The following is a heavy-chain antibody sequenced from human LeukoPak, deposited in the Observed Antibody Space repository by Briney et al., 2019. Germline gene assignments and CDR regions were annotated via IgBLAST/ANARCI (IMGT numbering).Heavy chain of an antibody. CDR3: ASARSAVASAYYYYYGMDV. V-gene: IGHV3-21*01. Sequence: GGSLRLSCAASGFTFSSYSMNWVRQAPGKGLEWVSSISSSSYIYYADSVKGRFTISRDNAKNSLYLQMNSLGAEDTAVYYCASARSAVASAYYYYYGMDVWGQGTTVTVSS. J-gene: IGHJ6*02. CDR1: GFTFSSYS. CDR2: ISSSSYI. D-gene: IGHD6-19*01.